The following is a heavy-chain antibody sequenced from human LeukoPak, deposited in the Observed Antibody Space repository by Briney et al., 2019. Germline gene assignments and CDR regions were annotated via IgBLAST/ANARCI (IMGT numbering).Heavy chain of an antibody. CDR1: GGSFSGYY. J-gene: IGHJ6*03. D-gene: IGHD3-22*01. Sequence: KSSETLSLTCAVYGGSFSGYYWSWIRQPPGKGLEWIGEINHSGSTNYNPSLKSRVTISVDTSKNQFSLKLSSVTAADTAVYYCARRALGYYDSSGYYFPRGGYYYYYMDVWGKGTTVTISS. CDR2: INHSGST. V-gene: IGHV4-34*01. CDR3: ARRALGYYDSSGYYFPRGGYYYYYMDV.